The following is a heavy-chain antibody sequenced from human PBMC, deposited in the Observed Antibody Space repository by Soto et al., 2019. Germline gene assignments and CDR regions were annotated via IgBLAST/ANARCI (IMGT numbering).Heavy chain of an antibody. Sequence: ASVKVSCKASGGTFSSYTISWVRQAPGQGLEWMGWISAYNGNTNYAQKLQGRVTMTTDTSTSTAYMELRSLRSDDTAVYYCARDWGGVISGSTTYYFDMHVWGQGTTVTVS. D-gene: IGHD3-16*02. CDR1: GGTFSSYT. V-gene: IGHV1-18*01. CDR3: ARDWGGVISGSTTYYFDMHV. CDR2: ISAYNGNT. J-gene: IGHJ6*02.